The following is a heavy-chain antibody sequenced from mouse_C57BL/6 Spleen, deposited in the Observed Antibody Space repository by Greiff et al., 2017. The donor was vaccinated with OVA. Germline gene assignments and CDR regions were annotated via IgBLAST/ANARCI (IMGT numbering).Heavy chain of an antibody. J-gene: IGHJ1*03. V-gene: IGHV10-1*01. D-gene: IGHD1-3*01. Sequence: GGGLVQPKGSLKLSCAASGFSFNTYAMNWVRQAPGKGLEWVARIRSKSNNYATYYADSVKDRFTISRDDSDSMLYLQMNNLKTEDTAMYYCVRHESIYWYFAVWATATTVTVSS. CDR1: GFSFNTYA. CDR2: IRSKSNNYAT. CDR3: VRHESIYWYFAV.